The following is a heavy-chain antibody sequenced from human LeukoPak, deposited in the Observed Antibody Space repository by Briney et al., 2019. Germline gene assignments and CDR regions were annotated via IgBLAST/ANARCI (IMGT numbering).Heavy chain of an antibody. D-gene: IGHD2-8*01. CDR1: GGSISSYY. J-gene: IGHJ3*02. CDR3: ARGEIVLGAFGI. Sequence: PSETLSLTCTVSGGSISSYYWSWIRQPPGKGLEWIGYIYYSGSTNYNPSLKSRVTISVDRSKNQFSLKLSSVTAADTAVYYCARGEIVLGAFGIWGQGTMVTVSS. CDR2: IYYSGST. V-gene: IGHV4-59*12.